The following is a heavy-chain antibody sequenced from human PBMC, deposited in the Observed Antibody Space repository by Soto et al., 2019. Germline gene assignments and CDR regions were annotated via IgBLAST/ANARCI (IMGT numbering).Heavy chain of an antibody. CDR3: ARRDGGNSHWYFDL. V-gene: IGHV4-59*01. CDR2: IYYSGST. D-gene: IGHD2-21*02. J-gene: IGHJ2*01. Sequence: QVQLQESGPGLVKPSETLSLTCTVSGGSISSYYWSWIRQPPGKGLEWIGYIYYSGSTNYNPSLKSRVTISVDTSKDQFSLKLSSVTAADTAVYYCARRDGGNSHWYFDLWGRGTLVTVSS. CDR1: GGSISSYY.